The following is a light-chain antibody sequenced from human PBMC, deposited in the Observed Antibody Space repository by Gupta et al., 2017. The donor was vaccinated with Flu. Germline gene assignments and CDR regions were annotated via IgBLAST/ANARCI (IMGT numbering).Light chain of an antibody. CDR1: QSISTY. Sequence: DIQMTQSPSSLFASVGDRVTITCRASQSISTYLNWYHQKSGKAPKLLIYAATSLQSGVPSRFSGSGSGTDFTLTISKLQPEDFATYYCQQAVSTPLTFGGGTKVEI. CDR2: AAT. J-gene: IGKJ4*01. CDR3: QQAVSTPLT. V-gene: IGKV1-39*01.